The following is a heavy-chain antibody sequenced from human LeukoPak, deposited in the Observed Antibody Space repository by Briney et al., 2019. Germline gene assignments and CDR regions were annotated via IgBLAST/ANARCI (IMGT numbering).Heavy chain of an antibody. J-gene: IGHJ4*02. Sequence: GGSLRLSCAASGFTFSSYEMNWVRQAPGKGLEWVSYISASGSTKYYADSVKGRFTISRDNAKNSLYLQMNSLRAEDTAVYYCAREVGMVRGVYFDYWGQGTLVIVSS. D-gene: IGHD3-10*01. CDR2: ISASGSTK. V-gene: IGHV3-48*03. CDR3: AREVGMVRGVYFDY. CDR1: GFTFSSYE.